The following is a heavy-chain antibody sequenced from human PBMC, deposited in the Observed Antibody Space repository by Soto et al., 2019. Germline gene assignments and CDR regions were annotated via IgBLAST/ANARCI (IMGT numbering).Heavy chain of an antibody. CDR2: IYHSGST. J-gene: IGHJ6*02. Sequence: QVQLQESGPGLVKPSQTLSLTCTVSGGSISSDDYYWSWVRQLPGKGLEWIGYIYHSGSTYYNPSLQSRLTISVPASNNPFSLRLRSVTAADTAIYYCARDPAPDHTYYGMDVWGQGTTVTVSS. CDR1: GGSISSDDYY. V-gene: IGHV4-30-4*01. CDR3: ARDPAPDHTYYGMDV.